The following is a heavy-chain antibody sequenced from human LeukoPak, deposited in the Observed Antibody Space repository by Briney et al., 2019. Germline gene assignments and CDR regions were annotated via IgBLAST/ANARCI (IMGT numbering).Heavy chain of an antibody. CDR3: ATSVMYGGAFDI. CDR1: GGSISGYY. Sequence: SETLSLTCTVSGGSISGYYWSWIRQPPGEGLEWIGYIYYSGNTNYNPSLKSRVTISMDTSKNQVSLKLGSVTAADTAVYYCATSVMYGGAFDIWGQGTMVTVSA. V-gene: IGHV4-59*08. CDR2: IYYSGNT. D-gene: IGHD4-23*01. J-gene: IGHJ3*02.